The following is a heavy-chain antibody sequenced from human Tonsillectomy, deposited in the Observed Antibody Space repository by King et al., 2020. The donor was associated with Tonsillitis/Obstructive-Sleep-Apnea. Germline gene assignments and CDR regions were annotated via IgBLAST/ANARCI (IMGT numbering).Heavy chain of an antibody. CDR3: ARVALRGPAPHYHYYGVDV. V-gene: IGHV1-18*01. CDR2: ISAYNGNT. J-gene: IGHJ6*02. Sequence: QLVQSGAEMKKPGASVKVSCKASGYTFTSYAITWVRQAPGHGLEWMGWISAYNGNTNYAQKLQGRVTMTKDTSTSTVYMDLRSLRSDDTAVYYCARVALRGPAPHYHYYGVDVWGQGTTVTVSS. D-gene: IGHD3-10*01. CDR1: GYTFTSYA.